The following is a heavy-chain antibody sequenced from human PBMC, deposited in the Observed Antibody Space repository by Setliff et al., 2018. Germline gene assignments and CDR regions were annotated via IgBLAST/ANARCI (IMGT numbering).Heavy chain of an antibody. Sequence: PSETLSLTCSVSDFSINSGYYWGWIRQSPGEGLERIGSIYRNGNTYYNPSLKSRVTISVDTSKNQLSLKLNSVTAADTAVYYCARQIDYGDFQYFDYWGQGTLVTVSS. CDR1: DFSINSGYY. CDR3: ARQIDYGDFQYFDY. J-gene: IGHJ4*02. D-gene: IGHD4-17*01. CDR2: IYRNGNT. V-gene: IGHV4-38-2*01.